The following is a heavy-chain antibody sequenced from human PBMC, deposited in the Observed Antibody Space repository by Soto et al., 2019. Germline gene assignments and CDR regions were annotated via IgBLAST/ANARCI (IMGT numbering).Heavy chain of an antibody. CDR3: ARLDSSYGGNSDYYYGMDV. J-gene: IGHJ6*02. D-gene: IGHD6-6*01. V-gene: IGHV4-59*01. CDR2: IYYSGRT. Sequence: PSETLSLTCTVSGASISSYYWSWIRQPPGKGLEWIGYIYYSGRTNYNPSLKSRVTMSVDTSKNQFSLKLSSVTAADTAVYYCARLDSSYGGNSDYYYGMDVWGQGTTVTAP. CDR1: GASISSYY.